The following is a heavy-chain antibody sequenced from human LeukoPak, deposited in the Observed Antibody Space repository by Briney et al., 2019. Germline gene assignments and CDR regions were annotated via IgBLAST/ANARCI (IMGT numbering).Heavy chain of an antibody. V-gene: IGHV1-2*02. J-gene: IGHJ6*03. D-gene: IGHD6-19*01. CDR2: INPNSGGT. CDR1: GYTFTGYY. Sequence: ASVKVSCKASGYTFTGYYMHWVRQAPGQGLEWMGWINPNSGGTNYAQKFQGRVTMTRDTTISTAYMELSRLRSEDTAVYYCARGVGSSGWYYYYYYYMDVWGKGTTVTISS. CDR3: ARGVGSSGWYYYYYYYMDV.